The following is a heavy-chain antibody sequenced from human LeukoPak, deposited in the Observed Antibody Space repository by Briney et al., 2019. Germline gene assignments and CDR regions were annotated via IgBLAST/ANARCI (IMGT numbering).Heavy chain of an antibody. CDR3: ARVDRAYSDYDSWYFDL. V-gene: IGHV3-21*04. CDR2: ISSGSSYI. CDR1: GFTFSSYS. J-gene: IGHJ2*01. Sequence: PGGSLRLFCAASGFTFSSYSMNWVRHAPGKGLEWVSSISSGSSYIYYADSVKGRFTISRDNAKNSLYLQMNSLRVEDTAIYYCARVDRAYSDYDSWYFDLWGRGTLVTVSS. D-gene: IGHD5-12*01.